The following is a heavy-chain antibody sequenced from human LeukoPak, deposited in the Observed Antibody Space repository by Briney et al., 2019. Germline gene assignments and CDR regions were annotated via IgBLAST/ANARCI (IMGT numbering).Heavy chain of an antibody. CDR2: MNPNSGNT. CDR3: ARDFSYCSSTSCYEYYYYGMDV. Sequence: ASVKVSCKASGYTFTSYDINWVRQATGQGLEWMGRMNPNSGNTGYAQKLQGRVTMTTDTSTSTAYMELRSLRSDDTAVYYCARDFSYCSSTSCYEYYYYGMDVWGQGTTVTVSS. V-gene: IGHV1-8*01. J-gene: IGHJ6*02. D-gene: IGHD2-2*01. CDR1: GYTFTSYD.